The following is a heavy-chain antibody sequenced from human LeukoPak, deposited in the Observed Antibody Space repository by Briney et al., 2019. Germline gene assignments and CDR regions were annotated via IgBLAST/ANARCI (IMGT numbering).Heavy chain of an antibody. D-gene: IGHD6-19*01. CDR2: IRYDGSNK. Sequence: GGSLRLSCAASGFTFSSYGMHWVRQAPGKGLEWVAFIRYDGSNKYYADSVKGRFTISRDNSKNTLYLQMNSLRAEDTAVYYCAGQRWQWLVRGKIDYWGQGTLVTVSS. J-gene: IGHJ4*02. V-gene: IGHV3-30*02. CDR3: AGQRWQWLVRGKIDY. CDR1: GFTFSSYG.